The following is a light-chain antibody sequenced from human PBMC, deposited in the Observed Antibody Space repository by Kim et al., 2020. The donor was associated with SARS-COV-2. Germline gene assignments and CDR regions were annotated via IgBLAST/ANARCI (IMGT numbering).Light chain of an antibody. CDR1: QSVGNN. Sequence: DIEMTQSPATLSVSPGERATLSCRASQSVGNNLAWYRQNPGQAPRLLIYGASTKATGVPARVSGSGSGTEFSLTISSLQSEDFAVYYCQQYNNWPPWTFGQGTKLET. CDR2: GAS. J-gene: IGKJ2*02. V-gene: IGKV3-15*01. CDR3: QQYNNWPPWT.